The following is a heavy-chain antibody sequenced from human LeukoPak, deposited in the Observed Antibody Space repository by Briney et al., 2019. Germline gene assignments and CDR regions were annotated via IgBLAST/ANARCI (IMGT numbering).Heavy chain of an antibody. D-gene: IGHD1-1*01. CDR1: GGTFSSYA. Sequence: SVKVSCKASGGTFSSYAISWVRQAPGQGLEWMGGIIPIFGTANYAQKFQGRVTNTVDESTSTAYMDLSSLRSEDTAVYYCATQDEERPVTSYDAFDIWGQGTMVTVSS. V-gene: IGHV1-69*01. J-gene: IGHJ3*02. CDR2: IIPIFGTA. CDR3: ATQDEERPVTSYDAFDI.